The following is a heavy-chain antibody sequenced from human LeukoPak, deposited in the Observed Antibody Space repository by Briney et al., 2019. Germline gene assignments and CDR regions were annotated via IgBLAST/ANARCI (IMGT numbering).Heavy chain of an antibody. D-gene: IGHD6-13*01. J-gene: IGHJ4*02. CDR3: ARGTAAAKIDY. V-gene: IGHV3-21*01. Sequence: PGGSLRLSCAASGFTFSRYSMNWVRQAPGKGLKWVSSISSSGSSIYYADSVKGRFTISRDNAKNSLYLQMNSLRAEDTAVYYCARGTAAAKIDYWGQGTLVTVSS. CDR2: ISSSGSSI. CDR1: GFTFSRYS.